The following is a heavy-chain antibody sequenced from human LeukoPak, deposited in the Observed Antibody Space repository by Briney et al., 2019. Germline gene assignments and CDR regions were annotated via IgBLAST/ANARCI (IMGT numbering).Heavy chain of an antibody. CDR3: ARASFCSGGSCYCDY. D-gene: IGHD2-15*01. V-gene: IGHV1-18*01. Sequence: ASVKVSCKASGYTFTSYGISWVRQDPGQGLEWMGWISAYNGNTNYAQKLQGRVTMTTDTSTSTAYMELRSLRSDDTAVYYCARASFCSGGSCYCDYWGQGTLVTVSS. J-gene: IGHJ4*02. CDR2: ISAYNGNT. CDR1: GYTFTSYG.